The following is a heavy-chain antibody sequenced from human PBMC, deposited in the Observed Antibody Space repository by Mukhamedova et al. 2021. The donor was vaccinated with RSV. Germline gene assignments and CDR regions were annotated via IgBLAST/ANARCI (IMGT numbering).Heavy chain of an antibody. J-gene: IGHJ3*02. V-gene: IGHV3-48*03. CDR3: ATSPYYDFWSGPDAFDI. CDR2: ISSSGSTI. D-gene: IGHD3-3*01. Sequence: LERVSYISSSGSTIYYADSVKGRFTISRDNAKNSLYLQMNSLRAEDTAVYYCATSPYYDFWSGPDAFDIWGQGTMVTVS.